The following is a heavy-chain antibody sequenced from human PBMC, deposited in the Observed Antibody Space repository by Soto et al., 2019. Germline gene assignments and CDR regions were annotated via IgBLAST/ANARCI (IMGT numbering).Heavy chain of an antibody. J-gene: IGHJ4*02. Sequence: QVQLVQSGAEVKRPGSSVKVSCKASGDTFTFYSINWVRQAPGLGLEWMGRVNPILRMSNYAQRFQGRVTMTADKSTSTAYMELSRLRSEDTAIYYCASSYGSGYRAFDFWGQGALVTVSS. V-gene: IGHV1-69*02. CDR2: VNPILRMS. CDR3: ASSYGSGYRAFDF. D-gene: IGHD3-10*01. CDR1: GDTFTFYS.